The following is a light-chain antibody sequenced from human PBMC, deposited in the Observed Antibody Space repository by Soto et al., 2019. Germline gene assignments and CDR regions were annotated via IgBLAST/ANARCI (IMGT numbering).Light chain of an antibody. J-gene: IGLJ2*01. CDR2: LNSDGSH. CDR3: QTWGTGIVV. Sequence: QLVLTQSPSASASLGASVKLTCTLSSGHSSYAIAWHQQQPEKGPRYLMHLNSDGSHSKGDGIPDRFSGSSSGAERYLTISSLQSEDEADYYCQTWGTGIVVFGGGTKLTVL. CDR1: SGHSSYA. V-gene: IGLV4-69*01.